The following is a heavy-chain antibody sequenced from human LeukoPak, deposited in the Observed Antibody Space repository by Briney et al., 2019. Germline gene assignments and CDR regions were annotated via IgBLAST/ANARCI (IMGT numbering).Heavy chain of an antibody. D-gene: IGHD3-22*01. CDR1: GFTFNIYY. CDR2: IGLHGYPL. V-gene: IGHV3-11*04. J-gene: IGHJ4*02. Sequence: GGSLRLSCAVSGFTFNIYYMSWIRQAPRKGLEWISYIGLHGYPLDYADSVKGRFTISRDNAQNSLYLDMSSLRAEDTAVYYCARKDFSSGSFTYWGQGTLVTVSS. CDR3: ARKDFSSGSFTY.